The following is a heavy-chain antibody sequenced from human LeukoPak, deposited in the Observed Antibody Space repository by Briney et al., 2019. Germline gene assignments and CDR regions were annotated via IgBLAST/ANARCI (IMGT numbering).Heavy chain of an antibody. D-gene: IGHD2-2*01. CDR1: GFTFSSYA. V-gene: IGHV3-23*01. J-gene: IGHJ5*02. Sequence: PGGSLRLSCAASGFTFSSYAMSWVRQAPGKGLGWVSAITGSGGDTYYADSVKGRFTISRDNSKNTLYLQMNSLRAEDTAVYYCAKDPYCSSTSCSNWFDPWGQGTLVTVSS. CDR3: AKDPYCSSTSCSNWFDP. CDR2: ITGSGGDT.